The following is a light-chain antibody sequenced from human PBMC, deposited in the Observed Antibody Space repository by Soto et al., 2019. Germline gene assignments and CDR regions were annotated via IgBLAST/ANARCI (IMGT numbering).Light chain of an antibody. CDR1: SSNIGNNY. CDR2: DNN. Sequence: QSVLTQPPSVSAAPGQKVTISSSGSSSNIGNNYVSWYQQLPGTAPKLLIYDNNKRPSGIPDRFSGSKSGTSATLGITGLQTGDEADYYCGTWDSSLSAVFGGGTKLTVL. V-gene: IGLV1-51*01. CDR3: GTWDSSLSAV. J-gene: IGLJ2*01.